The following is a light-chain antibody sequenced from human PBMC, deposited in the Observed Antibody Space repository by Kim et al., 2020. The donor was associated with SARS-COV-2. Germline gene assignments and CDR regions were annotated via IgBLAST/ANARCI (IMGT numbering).Light chain of an antibody. V-gene: IGKV1-5*03. CDR1: QSVSSW. J-gene: IGKJ2*01. CDR3: QQYNSYSYT. Sequence: DIQMTQSPSTLSASVGDRVTITCRASQSVSSWLAWYQQKPGKAPKLLIYMASSLQSEVPSRFSGSGSGTDFTLTISSLQPDDFATYYCQQYNSYSYTFGQGTKVDIK. CDR2: MAS.